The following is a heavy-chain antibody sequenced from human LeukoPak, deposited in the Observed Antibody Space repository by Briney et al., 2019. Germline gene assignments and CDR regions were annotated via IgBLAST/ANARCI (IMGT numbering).Heavy chain of an antibody. V-gene: IGHV4-59*08. J-gene: IGHJ4*02. D-gene: IGHD6-19*01. CDR3: ARGGAVAGTGY. CDR2: IYHDGTT. CDR1: GGSITDYY. Sequence: SGTLSLTCTVSGGSITDYYYSWIRQPPGKGLEWIGYIYHDGTTNYNPSLMSRVTISVDTSKNQFSLKLSSVTAADTAVYYCARGGAVAGTGYWGQGTLVTVSS.